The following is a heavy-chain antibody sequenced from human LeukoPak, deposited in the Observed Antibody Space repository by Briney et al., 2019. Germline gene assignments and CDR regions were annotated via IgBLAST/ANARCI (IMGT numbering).Heavy chain of an antibody. CDR2: IRYDGSNK. V-gene: IGHV3-30*02. CDR3: AKDPPKVGATDYYYYYYYMDV. CDR1: GFTFSSYG. J-gene: IGHJ6*03. Sequence: PGGALRLSCAASGFTFSSYGMHWVRQAPGKGLAWVAFIRYDGSNKYYADSVNGRFTISRDNSKNTLYLQMNSLRAADTAVYYCAKDPPKVGATDYYYYYYYMDVWGKGTTVTVSS. D-gene: IGHD1-26*01.